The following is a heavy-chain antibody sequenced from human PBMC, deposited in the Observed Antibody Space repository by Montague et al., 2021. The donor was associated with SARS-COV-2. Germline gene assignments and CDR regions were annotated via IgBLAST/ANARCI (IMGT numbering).Heavy chain of an antibody. CDR1: GFTFNNYA. J-gene: IGHJ4*02. CDR2: ISYDGGNK. CDR3: VRASLIKARIAVAGTTVY. V-gene: IGHV3-30*09. Sequence: SLRLSCAASGFTFNNYAMHLVLQAPGKGLEWVAIISYDGGNKYYADSVKGRFAISRDNSKNTLYLQMNSLRAEDTAVYYCVRASLIKARIAVAGTTVYWGQGTLVTISS. D-gene: IGHD6-19*01.